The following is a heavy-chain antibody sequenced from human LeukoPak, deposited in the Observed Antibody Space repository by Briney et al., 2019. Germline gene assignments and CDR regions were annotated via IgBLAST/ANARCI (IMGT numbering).Heavy chain of an antibody. J-gene: IGHJ5*02. V-gene: IGHV1-2*02. CDR2: INPNSGGT. Sequence: ASVKVSCKASGYTFTGYYMHWVRQAPGQGLEWMEWINPNSGGTNYAQKSQGRVTMTRDTSISTAYMELSRLRSDDTAVYYCARESAGITMVRGVIPWFDPWGQGTLVTVSS. CDR3: ARESAGITMVRGVIPWFDP. D-gene: IGHD3-10*01. CDR1: GYTFTGYY.